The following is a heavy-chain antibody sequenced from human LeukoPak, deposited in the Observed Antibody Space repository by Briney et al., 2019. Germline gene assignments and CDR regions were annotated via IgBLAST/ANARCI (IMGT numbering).Heavy chain of an antibody. Sequence: TSETLSLTCTVSGYSISSGYYWSWIRQPPGKGLEWIGYIYYSGSTNYNPSLKSRVTISVDTSKNQFSLKLSSVTAADTAVYYCARLEDGYNSVDYWGQGTLVTVSS. J-gene: IGHJ4*02. CDR3: ARLEDGYNSVDY. V-gene: IGHV4-61*01. CDR2: IYYSGST. CDR1: GYSISSGYY. D-gene: IGHD5-24*01.